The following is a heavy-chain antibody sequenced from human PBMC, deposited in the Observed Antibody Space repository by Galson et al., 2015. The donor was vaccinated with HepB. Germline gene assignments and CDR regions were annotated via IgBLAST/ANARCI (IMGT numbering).Heavy chain of an antibody. CDR1: GFTFNTYA. Sequence: SLRLSCAASGFTFNTYAIHWVRQAPGKGLEWVAVIIYDGNNKYYPDSVKGRFTISRDNSKNTVYLQMNNLRTEDTAVYYCARAGEYYFYYMDVWGKGTTVTVSS. J-gene: IGHJ6*03. CDR3: ARAGEYYFYYMDV. D-gene: IGHD3-16*01. V-gene: IGHV3-30-3*01. CDR2: IIYDGNNK.